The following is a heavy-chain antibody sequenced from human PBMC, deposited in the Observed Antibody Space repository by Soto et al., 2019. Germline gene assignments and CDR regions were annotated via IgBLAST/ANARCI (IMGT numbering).Heavy chain of an antibody. CDR1: GAALSSGGYF. CDR2: IYYSGGT. J-gene: IGHJ5*02. D-gene: IGHD1-1*01. Sequence: QVKLQQSGPGLVKPSETLSLTCTVSGAALSSGGYFYTWIRQPPGKGLEWLGYIYYSGGTNYNPSLRKRVTIYLDPSKSQFSRRLISVTATDTAVYYCTREQSDDTSFDPGGQGTLFTVSS. CDR3: TREQSDDTSFDP. V-gene: IGHV4-61*08.